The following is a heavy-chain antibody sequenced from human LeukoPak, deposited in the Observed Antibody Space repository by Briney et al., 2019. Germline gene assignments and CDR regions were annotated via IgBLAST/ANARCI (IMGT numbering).Heavy chain of an antibody. CDR1: GGSISSYY. Sequence: SETLSLTCTVSGGSISSYYWSWIRQPPGKGLEWIGYIYYSGSTNYNPSLKSRVTISVDTSKNQFSLKLSSVTAADTAVYYCARIYYYYGMDVWGQGTTVTVSS. J-gene: IGHJ6*02. CDR2: IYYSGST. V-gene: IGHV4-59*01. CDR3: ARIYYYYGMDV.